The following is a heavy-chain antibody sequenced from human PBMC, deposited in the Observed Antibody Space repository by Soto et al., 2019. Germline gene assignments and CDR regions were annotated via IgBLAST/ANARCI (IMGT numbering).Heavy chain of an antibody. CDR1: GYTFTGYY. J-gene: IGHJ5*02. CDR2: INPNSGGT. Sequence: ASVKVSCRASGYTFTGYYMHWVRLAPGQGLEWMGWINPNSGGTNYAQKFQGRVTMTRDTSISTAYMELSRLRFDDTAVYYCARDAIRRYCSGGSCYSWGANNWFDPWGQGTLVTVSS. CDR3: ARDAIRRYCSGGSCYSWGANNWFDP. V-gene: IGHV1-2*02. D-gene: IGHD2-15*01.